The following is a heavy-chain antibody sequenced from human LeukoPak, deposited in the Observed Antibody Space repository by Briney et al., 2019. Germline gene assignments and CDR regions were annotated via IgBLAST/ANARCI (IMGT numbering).Heavy chain of an antibody. J-gene: IGHJ4*02. CDR2: IWYDGSNK. CDR1: GFTFSSYG. CDR3: ARVFPYDRSGYSGDY. V-gene: IGHV3-33*01. Sequence: GRSLRLSCAASGFTFSSYGMHWVRQAPGKGLEWVAVIWYDGSNKYYADSVKGRFTISRDNSKNTLYLQMNSLRAEDTAVYYCARVFPYDRSGYSGDYWGQGTLVTVSS. D-gene: IGHD3-22*01.